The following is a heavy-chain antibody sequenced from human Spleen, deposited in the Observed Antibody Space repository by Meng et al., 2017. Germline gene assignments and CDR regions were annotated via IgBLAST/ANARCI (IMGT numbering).Heavy chain of an antibody. CDR3: ARASTGYSSSWYGLSTYYFDF. D-gene: IGHD6-13*01. CDR2: ISSYNGDT. V-gene: IGHV1-18*01. CDR1: GYTFTKYD. J-gene: IGHJ4*02. Sequence: ASVKVSCKASGYTFTKYDLNWVRQAPGQGLEWMGGISSYNGDTNYAQNLLGRITMTTDTSTSTAYMELRSLRSDDTAVYYCARASTGYSSSWYGLSTYYFDFWGQGTLVTVSS.